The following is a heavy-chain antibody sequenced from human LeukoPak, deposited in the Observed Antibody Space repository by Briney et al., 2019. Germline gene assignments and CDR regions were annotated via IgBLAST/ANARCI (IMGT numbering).Heavy chain of an antibody. J-gene: IGHJ4*02. V-gene: IGHV1-18*01. CDR3: ARAYYYDSSGYSIIDY. CDR2: ISAYNGNT. D-gene: IGHD3-22*01. Sequence: GASVKVSCKASGYTFTSYGISWVRQAPGQGLEWMGWISAYNGNTNYAQKLQGRVTMTRDTSISTAYMELSRLRSDDTAVYYCARAYYYDSSGYSIIDYWGQGTLVTVSS. CDR1: GYTFTSYG.